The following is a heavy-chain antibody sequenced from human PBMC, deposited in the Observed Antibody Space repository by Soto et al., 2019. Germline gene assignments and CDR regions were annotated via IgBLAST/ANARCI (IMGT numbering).Heavy chain of an antibody. D-gene: IGHD2-8*01. V-gene: IGHV3-48*01. CDR1: GFTVSSYS. J-gene: IGHJ5*02. Sequence: PGGSLRRSCAASGFTVSSYSMNWVRQAPGKGLEWVSYISSSSSTKYYADSVKGRFTISRDNAKNSLYLQVNSLRAEDTAVYYCARDPNPDCTNGVCYTRGYNWFDPWGQGTLVTVSS. CDR3: ARDPNPDCTNGVCYTRGYNWFDP. CDR2: ISSSSSTK.